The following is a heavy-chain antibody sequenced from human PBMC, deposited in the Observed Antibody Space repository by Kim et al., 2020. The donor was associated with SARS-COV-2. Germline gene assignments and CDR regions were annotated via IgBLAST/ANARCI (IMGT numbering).Heavy chain of an antibody. J-gene: IGHJ4*02. V-gene: IGHV5-51*01. D-gene: IGHD3-10*01. CDR2: IYPGDSDT. CDR1: GYSFTSYW. Sequence: GESLKISCKGSGYSFTSYWIAWVRQMPGKGLEWMGIIYPGDSDTTYSPSFQGQVTISADKSISTAYLQWSSLKASDTAIYYCARRSGVPAIDFDHWGQGTLVTVSS. CDR3: ARRSGVPAIDFDH.